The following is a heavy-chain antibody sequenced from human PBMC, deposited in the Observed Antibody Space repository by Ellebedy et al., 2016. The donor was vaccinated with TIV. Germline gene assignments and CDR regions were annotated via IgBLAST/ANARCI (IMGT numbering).Heavy chain of an antibody. CDR1: GFTFSSYS. Sequence: GESLKISXAASGFTFSSYSMNWVRQAPGKGLEWVSSISSSSSYIYYADSVKGRFTISRDNAKNSLYLQMNSLRAEDTAVYYCARDTSGGWYYYYYGMDVWGQGTTVTVSS. V-gene: IGHV3-21*01. D-gene: IGHD6-19*01. J-gene: IGHJ6*02. CDR2: ISSSSSYI. CDR3: ARDTSGGWYYYYYGMDV.